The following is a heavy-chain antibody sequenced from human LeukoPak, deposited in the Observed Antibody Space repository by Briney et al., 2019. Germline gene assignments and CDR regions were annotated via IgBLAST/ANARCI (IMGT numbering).Heavy chain of an antibody. CDR2: TSAYNGNT. J-gene: IGHJ4*02. V-gene: IGHV1-18*01. CDR1: GYTFTNYG. CDR3: ARDLTHRRNYDNSGYQIVSAF. D-gene: IGHD3-22*01. Sequence: ASVKVSCKASGYTFTNYGISWVRQAPGPGLECMGWTSAYNGNTKYVQKFQGRVTMTTDTSTSTAYMELRSLRSDDTAVYYCARDLTHRRNYDNSGYQIVSAFWGQGTLVTVSS.